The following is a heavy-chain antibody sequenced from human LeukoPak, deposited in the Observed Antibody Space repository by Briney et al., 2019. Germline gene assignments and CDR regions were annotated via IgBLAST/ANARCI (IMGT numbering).Heavy chain of an antibody. CDR2: INPSGGST. V-gene: IGHV1-46*01. Sequence: ASVKVSCKASGGTFSSYAISWVRQAPGQGLEWMGIINPSGGSTSYAQKFQGRVTMTRDTSTSTVYMELSSLRSEDTAVYYCAREDPRRYFDYWGQGTLVTVSS. CDR1: GGTFSSYA. J-gene: IGHJ4*02. CDR3: AREDPRRYFDY.